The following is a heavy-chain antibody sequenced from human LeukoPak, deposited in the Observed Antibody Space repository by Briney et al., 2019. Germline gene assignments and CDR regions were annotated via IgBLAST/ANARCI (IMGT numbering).Heavy chain of an antibody. CDR1: GYTLTELS. Sequence: ASVKVSCKVSGYTLTELSMHWVRQAPGKGLEWMGGFDPEDGETIYAQKFQGRVTMTEDTSTGTAYMELSSLRSEDTAVYYCATVGHCSSTSCYGYYYYGMDVWGKGTTVTVSS. V-gene: IGHV1-24*01. CDR3: ATVGHCSSTSCYGYYYYGMDV. J-gene: IGHJ6*04. CDR2: FDPEDGET. D-gene: IGHD2-2*01.